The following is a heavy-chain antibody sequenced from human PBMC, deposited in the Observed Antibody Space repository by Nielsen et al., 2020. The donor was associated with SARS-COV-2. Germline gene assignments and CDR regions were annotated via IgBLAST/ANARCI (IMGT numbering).Heavy chain of an antibody. J-gene: IGHJ4*02. CDR2: ISPSGGSK. Sequence: GGSLRLSCAASAFTFSSYAMNWVRQAPGKGLEWVSSISPSGGSKYYADSVKGRFTISRDNFKNTFYLQMNSLRDEDTAVYYCAKGAEYCSSTSCWAPDYWGQGTLVTVSS. CDR3: AKGAEYCSSTSCWAPDY. CDR1: AFTFSSYA. D-gene: IGHD2-2*01. V-gene: IGHV3-23*01.